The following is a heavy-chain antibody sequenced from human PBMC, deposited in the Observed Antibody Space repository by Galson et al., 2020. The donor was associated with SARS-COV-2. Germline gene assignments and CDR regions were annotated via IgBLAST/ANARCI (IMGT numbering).Heavy chain of an antibody. CDR1: GVSISSSTYY. CDR2: IYYSGST. D-gene: IGHD5-18*01. J-gene: IGHJ4*02. CDR3: AVQLWLRGGFDY. Sequence: SETLSLTCTVSGVSISSSTYYWGWIRQPPGKGLEWIGRIYYSGSTYYNPSLKSRVTIYVDTTKNQFSLKLSSVTAADTAVYYCAVQLWLRGGFDYWGQGTLVTVSS. V-gene: IGHV4-39*01.